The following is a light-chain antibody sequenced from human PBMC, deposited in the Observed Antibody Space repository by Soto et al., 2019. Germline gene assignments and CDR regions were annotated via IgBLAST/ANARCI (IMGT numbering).Light chain of an antibody. V-gene: IGLV2-8*01. CDR3: SSYACSNNLI. J-gene: IGLJ2*01. CDR2: EVS. Sequence: QSALTQPPSASGSPGQSVTISCTGTSSDLGAYDFVSWYQQHPGKAPKLMIYEVSKRPSGVPDRFSGSKSGNTASLTVTGLQAEDEADYYCSSYACSNNLIFGGGTKLTV. CDR1: SSDLGAYDF.